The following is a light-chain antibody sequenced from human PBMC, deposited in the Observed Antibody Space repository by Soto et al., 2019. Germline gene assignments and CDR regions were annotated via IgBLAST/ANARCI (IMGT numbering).Light chain of an antibody. CDR3: QQLNNYPLT. CDR2: AAS. V-gene: IGKV1-9*01. J-gene: IGKJ4*01. CDR1: QDISSY. Sequence: IQLTQSPSSLSASVGDRVTITCRASQDISSYLGWYQQKPGKAPKLLIYAASTLQSGVPSRFSGSGSGTDFTLTINSLQPEDFATYFCQQLNNYPLTFGGGTKVEIK.